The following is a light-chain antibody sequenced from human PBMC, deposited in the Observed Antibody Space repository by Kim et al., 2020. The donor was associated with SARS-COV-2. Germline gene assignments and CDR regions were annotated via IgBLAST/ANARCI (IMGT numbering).Light chain of an antibody. CDR2: DDS. J-gene: IGLJ1*01. V-gene: IGLV2-14*04. Sequence: GQSLPSSCTGTDNAVGYYNSVSCYQQHPGEVPKLIIYDDSERASGVAIRFSGSQSGNTASLTISGLRAEDEADYYCSSHTTSSTYVFGSGTKVTVL. CDR3: SSHTTSSTYV. CDR1: DNAVGYYNS.